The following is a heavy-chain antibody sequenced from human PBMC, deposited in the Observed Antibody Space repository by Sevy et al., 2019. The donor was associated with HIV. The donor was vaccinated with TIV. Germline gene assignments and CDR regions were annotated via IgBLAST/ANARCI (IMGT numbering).Heavy chain of an antibody. V-gene: IGHV1-2*02. CDR2: VNPRNGGT. J-gene: IGHJ5*01. Sequence: ASVKVSCKASGYTFTGQYIHWVRQVPGQGLEWVGWVNPRNGGTKTAQSFEGRVTLTRDTSISTANLEMGSLTSDDTAVYFCARARLGPLGSLDSWGRNPGHRLL. D-gene: IGHD3-10*01. CDR1: GYTFTGQY. CDR3: ARARLGPLGSLDS.